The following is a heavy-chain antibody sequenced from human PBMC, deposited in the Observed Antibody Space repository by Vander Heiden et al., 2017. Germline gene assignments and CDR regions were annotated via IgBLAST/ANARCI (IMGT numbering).Heavy chain of an antibody. Sequence: EVQLVESGGGLVQPGRSLRRSCEGSVFTFNEHAMDWVRQVPGKGLEWVSGILWDNSRIGYADSVKGRFTISRDNGKNSLYLQMNSLRPEDTALYYCGKDMTPGGLDVWGHGTTVTVSS. D-gene: IGHD3-10*01. V-gene: IGHV3-9*01. CDR2: ILWDNSRI. CDR3: GKDMTPGGLDV. CDR1: VFTFNEHA. J-gene: IGHJ6*02.